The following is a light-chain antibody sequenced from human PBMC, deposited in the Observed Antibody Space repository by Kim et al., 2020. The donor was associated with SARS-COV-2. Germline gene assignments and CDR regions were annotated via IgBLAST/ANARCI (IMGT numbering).Light chain of an antibody. Sequence: VALGQTSRITRGASNIGSKIVPWYQQTPGQAPVMVIDRDTNRPSGIPERFSGSTSGNTATLTISRAQAGDEADYYCQVWDSNTWVFGGGTQLTVL. CDR1: NIGSKI. CDR3: QVWDSNTWV. CDR2: RDT. J-gene: IGLJ3*02. V-gene: IGLV3-9*01.